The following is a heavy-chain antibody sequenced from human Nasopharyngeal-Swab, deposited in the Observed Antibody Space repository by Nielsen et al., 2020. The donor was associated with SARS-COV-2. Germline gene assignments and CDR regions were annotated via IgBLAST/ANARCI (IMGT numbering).Heavy chain of an antibody. Sequence: GSLRLSCTVSGGSISSYYWSWIRQPPGKGLEWIGYIYYSGSTNYNPSLKSRVTISVDTSKNQFSLNLRSVTAADTALYYCARGEGPWGQGTLVTVSS. CDR1: GGSISSYY. V-gene: IGHV4-59*12. J-gene: IGHJ5*02. CDR2: IYYSGST. CDR3: ARGEGP.